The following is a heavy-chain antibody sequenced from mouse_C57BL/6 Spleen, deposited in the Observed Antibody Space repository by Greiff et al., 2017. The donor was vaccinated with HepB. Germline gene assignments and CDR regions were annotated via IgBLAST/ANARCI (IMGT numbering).Heavy chain of an antibody. Sequence: QVQLQQSGAELARPGASVKLSCKASGYTFTSYGISWVKQRTGQGLEWIGEIYPRSGNTYYNEKFKGKATLTADKSSSTAYMALRSLTSADSAVYFCARQSLGYAMDYWGQGTSVTVSS. V-gene: IGHV1-81*01. D-gene: IGHD3-3*01. CDR2: IYPRSGNT. J-gene: IGHJ4*01. CDR1: GYTFTSYG. CDR3: ARQSLGYAMDY.